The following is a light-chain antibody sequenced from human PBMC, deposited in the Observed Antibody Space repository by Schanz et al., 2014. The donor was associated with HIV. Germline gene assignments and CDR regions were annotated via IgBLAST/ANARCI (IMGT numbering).Light chain of an antibody. CDR2: DNN. CDR1: AFNVGQNY. CDR3: QSYDSSLNSRV. J-gene: IGLJ1*01. V-gene: IGLV1-40*01. Sequence: QSVLTQPPSVSAAPGQRVTISCSGSAFNVGQNYVSWYQQFPGTAPKLLIYDNNNRPSGVPDRFSGSKSGTSASLAITGLQAKDEADYYCQSYDSSLNSRVFGPGTKLTVL.